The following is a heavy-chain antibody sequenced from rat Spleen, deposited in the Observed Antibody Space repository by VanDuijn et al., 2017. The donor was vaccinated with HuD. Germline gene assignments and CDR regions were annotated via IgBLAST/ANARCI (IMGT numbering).Heavy chain of an antibody. CDR1: GYTIPSGYD. D-gene: IGHD4-3*01. CDR3: ARKAIRGFDY. CDR2: ITYSGST. Sequence: TCSVTGYTIPSGYDWSWIRKFPGNKMEWMGYITYSGSTKYNPSLKSRISITRDTSKNQFFLQLNSVTTEDTATYYCARKAIRGFDYWGQGVMVTVSS. J-gene: IGHJ2*01. V-gene: IGHV3-4*01.